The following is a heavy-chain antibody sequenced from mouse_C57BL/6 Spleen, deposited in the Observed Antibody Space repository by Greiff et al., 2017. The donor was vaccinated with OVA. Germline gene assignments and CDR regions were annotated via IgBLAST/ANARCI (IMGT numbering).Heavy chain of an antibody. CDR1: GYTFTSYW. D-gene: IGHD2-3*01. Sequence: QVQLQQPGAELVKPGASVKLSCKASGYTFTSYWMHWVKQRPGRGLEWIGRIDPNSGGTKYKKKFKSKATLTVDKPSSTAYMQLSSLTSEDSAVYYCAQVYDGYYGYAMDYWGQGTSVTVSS. V-gene: IGHV1-72*01. CDR2: IDPNSGGT. J-gene: IGHJ4*01. CDR3: AQVYDGYYGYAMDY.